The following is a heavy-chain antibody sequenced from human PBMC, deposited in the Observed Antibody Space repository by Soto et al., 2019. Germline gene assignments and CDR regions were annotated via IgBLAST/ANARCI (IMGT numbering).Heavy chain of an antibody. CDR3: ARDQPGYSYGYGLGY. Sequence: EVQLVESGGGLVKPGGSLSLSCEASGFTFGSYSMNWVRQAPGKGLEWVSSISSSSSYIYYADSVKGRFTISRDNAKNSLYLQMNSLRAEDTAVYYCARDQPGYSYGYGLGYWGQGTLVTVSS. J-gene: IGHJ4*02. D-gene: IGHD5-18*01. CDR1: GFTFGSYS. CDR2: ISSSSSYI. V-gene: IGHV3-21*01.